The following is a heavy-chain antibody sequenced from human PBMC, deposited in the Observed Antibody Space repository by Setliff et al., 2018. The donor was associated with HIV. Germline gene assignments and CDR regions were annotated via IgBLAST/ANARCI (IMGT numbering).Heavy chain of an antibody. J-gene: IGHJ3*02. CDR1: GDSISNSYY. CDR2: LYYRGTT. D-gene: IGHD1-26*01. Sequence: SETLSLTCNVSGDSISNSYYWGWIRQPPGKGPEWIGSLYYRGTTYYNSSLKSRVTISVDTSKNQFSLNLTSVTAADTAVYYCARLGYSGSLVGAFDIWGQGTMVTVSS. CDR3: ARLGYSGSLVGAFDI. V-gene: IGHV4-38-2*02.